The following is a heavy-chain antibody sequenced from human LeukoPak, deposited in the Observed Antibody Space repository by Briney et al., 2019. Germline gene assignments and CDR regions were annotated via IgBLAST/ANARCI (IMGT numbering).Heavy chain of an antibody. V-gene: IGHV3-7*01. D-gene: IGHD3-22*01. J-gene: IGHJ4*02. CDR2: IKRDGSEK. Sequence: PGGSLRLSCAASGFTFSSYWMSWVRQAPGKGLEWAANIKRDGSEKYYVDSVKGRFTISRDNAKNSLYLQMNSLRAEDTAVYYCATDDNSGSDYWGQGTLVTVSS. CDR3: ATDDNSGSDY. CDR1: GFTFSSYW.